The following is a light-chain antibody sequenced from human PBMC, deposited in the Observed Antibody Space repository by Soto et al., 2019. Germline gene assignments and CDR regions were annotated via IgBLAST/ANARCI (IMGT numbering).Light chain of an antibody. J-gene: IGKJ1*01. CDR3: QQYVGLPPT. CDR2: GAS. CDR1: QSVSSSH. Sequence: EIVLTQSPDTLSLSPGDTATLSCGASQSVSSSHIAWYQQKPGQSPRLLIDGASSRASGIPDRFSGSGSGTDFTLTISRLEPEDFAVYYCQQYVGLPPTFGQGTKVDI. V-gene: IGKV3-20*01.